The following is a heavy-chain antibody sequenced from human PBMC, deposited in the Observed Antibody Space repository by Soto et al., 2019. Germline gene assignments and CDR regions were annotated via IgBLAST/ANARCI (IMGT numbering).Heavy chain of an antibody. CDR3: ASISWFGELPPDESLYYFDY. V-gene: IGHV4-34*01. D-gene: IGHD3-10*01. J-gene: IGHJ4*02. Sequence: PSETLSLTCAVYGGSFSGYYWSWIRQPPGKGLEWIGEINHSGSTNYNPSLKSRVTISVDTSKNQFSLKLSSVTAADTAVYYCASISWFGELPPDESLYYFDYWGQGTLVTVSS. CDR1: GGSFSGYY. CDR2: INHSGST.